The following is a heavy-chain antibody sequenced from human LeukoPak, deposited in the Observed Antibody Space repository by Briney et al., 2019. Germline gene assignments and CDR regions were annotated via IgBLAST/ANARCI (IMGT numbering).Heavy chain of an antibody. V-gene: IGHV3-33*01. J-gene: IGHJ3*02. D-gene: IGHD7-27*01. CDR2: IWNDGSNK. CDR1: GFTFSSYV. Sequence: GGSLRLSCAASGFTFSSYVMHWVRQAPGKGLEWVAVIWNDGSNKYFADSVKGRFTISRDSSKNTLYLQMNSLRAEDTAVYYCASATGDNDAFDIWGQGTMVTVSS. CDR3: ASATGDNDAFDI.